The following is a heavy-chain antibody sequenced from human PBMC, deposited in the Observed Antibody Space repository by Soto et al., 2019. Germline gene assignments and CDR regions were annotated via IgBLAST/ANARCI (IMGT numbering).Heavy chain of an antibody. CDR3: ARVSENHIVPN. Sequence: ASVKVSCKASGYTFTSYGISWVRQAPGQGLEWLGWISPYDGNTKYAQILQGRVSMTTDASTKTAYMELSSLRSEDTAVYYCARVSENHIVPNWGQGTLVTVSS. CDR1: GYTFTSYG. V-gene: IGHV1-18*01. CDR2: ISPYDGNT. D-gene: IGHD2-8*01. J-gene: IGHJ4*02.